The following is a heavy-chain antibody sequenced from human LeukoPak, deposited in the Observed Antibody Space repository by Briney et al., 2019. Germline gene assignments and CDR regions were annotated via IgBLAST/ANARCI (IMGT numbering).Heavy chain of an antibody. CDR3: TRDATYYLRYGYFDY. J-gene: IGHJ4*02. Sequence: GGSLRLSCAASGFTFSSYAMSWVRQAPGKGLEWVSSINNVASHIYYAGSVRGRFTISRDNAKNSVYLQMNSLRAEDTAVYYCTRDATYYLRYGYFDYWGQGTLVTVSS. CDR2: INNVASHI. D-gene: IGHD2/OR15-2a*01. CDR1: GFTFSSYA. V-gene: IGHV3-21*01.